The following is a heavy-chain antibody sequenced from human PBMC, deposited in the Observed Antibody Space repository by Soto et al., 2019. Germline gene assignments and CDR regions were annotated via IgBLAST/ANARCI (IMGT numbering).Heavy chain of an antibody. Sequence: EVQLLESGGGLVQRGDSLRLSCAASGFTFNNYAMTWVRQAPGKGLEWVSVISGSGSYTYYADSVKGRFTISRDSFKNTLYLQMISLRADDTAVYYCARVGRMTTVVSHFDYWGRGTLVTVSS. CDR1: GFTFNNYA. CDR3: ARVGRMTTVVSHFDY. D-gene: IGHD4-17*01. CDR2: ISGSGSYT. J-gene: IGHJ4*02. V-gene: IGHV3-23*01.